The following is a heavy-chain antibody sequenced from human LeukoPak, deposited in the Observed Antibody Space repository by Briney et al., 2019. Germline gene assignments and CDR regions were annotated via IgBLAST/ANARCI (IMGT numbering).Heavy chain of an antibody. V-gene: IGHV1-58*02. J-gene: IGHJ3*02. Sequence: ASVKVSCKASGFTFTSSAMQWVRQARGQRLEWIGWIVVGSGNTNYAQKFQERVTITRDMSTSTAYMELSSPRSEDTAVYYCAADGRGRASGSYYINDAFDIWGQGTMVTVSS. CDR3: AADGRGRASGSYYINDAFDI. CDR1: GFTFTSSA. CDR2: IVVGSGNT. D-gene: IGHD3-10*01.